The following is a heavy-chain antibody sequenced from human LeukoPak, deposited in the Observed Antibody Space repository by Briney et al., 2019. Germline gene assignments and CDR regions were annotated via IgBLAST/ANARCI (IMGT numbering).Heavy chain of an antibody. Sequence: GGSLRLSCAASGFTFSSYAMHWVRQAPGKGLEWVAVISYDGSNKYYADSVKGRFTISRDNSKNTLYLQMNSLRAEDTAVYYCAKIAGRRTVAGTDSDYWGQGTLVTVSS. V-gene: IGHV3-30-3*02. CDR3: AKIAGRRTVAGTDSDY. D-gene: IGHD6-19*01. CDR2: ISYDGSNK. J-gene: IGHJ4*02. CDR1: GFTFSSYA.